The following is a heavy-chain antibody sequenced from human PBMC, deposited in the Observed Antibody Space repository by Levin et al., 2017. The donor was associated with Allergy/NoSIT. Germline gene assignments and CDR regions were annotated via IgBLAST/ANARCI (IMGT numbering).Heavy chain of an antibody. CDR3: ARDKSGGSGYLRY. CDR1: GFTFSSYG. V-gene: IGHV3-33*01. Sequence: GGSLRLSCAASGFTFSSYGMHWVRQAPGKGLEWVAVIWYDGSNKYYADSVKGRFTISRDNSKNTLYLQMNSLRAEDTAVYYCARDKSGGSGYLRYWGQGTLVTVSS. D-gene: IGHD5-12*01. J-gene: IGHJ4*02. CDR2: IWYDGSNK.